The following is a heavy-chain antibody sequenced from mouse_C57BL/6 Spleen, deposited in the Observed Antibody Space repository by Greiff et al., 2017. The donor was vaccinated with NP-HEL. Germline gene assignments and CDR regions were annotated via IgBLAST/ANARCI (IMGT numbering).Heavy chain of an antibody. Sequence: VQRVESGPELVKPGASVKLSCKASGYTFTSYDINWVKQRPGQGLEWIGWIYPRDGSTKYNEKFKGKATLTVDTSSSTAYMELHSLTSEDSAVYFCARGGLRAPNWYFDVWGTGTTVTVSS. J-gene: IGHJ1*03. V-gene: IGHV1-85*01. CDR2: IYPRDGST. CDR1: GYTFTSYD. CDR3: ARGGLRAPNWYFDV. D-gene: IGHD2-2*01.